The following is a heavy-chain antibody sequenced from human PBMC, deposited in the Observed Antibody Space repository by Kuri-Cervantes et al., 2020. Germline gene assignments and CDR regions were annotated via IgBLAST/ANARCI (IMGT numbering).Heavy chain of an antibody. V-gene: IGHV3-30-3*01. J-gene: IGHJ4*02. CDR1: GYTFTSYY. CDR3: ARTNWNDGVSDY. Sequence: SCKASGYTFTSYYMHWVRQAPGKGLEWVAVISYDGSNKYYADSVKGRFTISRDNSKNTLYLQMNSLRAEDTAVYYCARTNWNDGVSDYWGQGTLVTVSS. CDR2: ISYDGSNK. D-gene: IGHD1-20*01.